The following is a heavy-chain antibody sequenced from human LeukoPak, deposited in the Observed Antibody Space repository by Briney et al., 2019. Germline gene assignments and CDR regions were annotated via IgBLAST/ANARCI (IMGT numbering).Heavy chain of an antibody. CDR1: GDSISNINW. V-gene: IGHV3-53*01. D-gene: IGHD4/OR15-4a*01. J-gene: IGHJ4*02. Sequence: GTLSLTCAVSGDSISNINWGSCVRQPPGKGLAWVSFIYSDNTHYSDAVKGRFTISRDNSKNTLYLQMNSLRAEDTAVYYCARRAGAYSHPYDYWGQGTLVTVSS. CDR2: IYSDNT. CDR3: ARRAGAYSHPYDY.